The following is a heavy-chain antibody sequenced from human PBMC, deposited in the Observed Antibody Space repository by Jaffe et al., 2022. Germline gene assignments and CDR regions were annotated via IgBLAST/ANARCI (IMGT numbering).Heavy chain of an antibody. Sequence: QVQLVQSGAEVKKPGASVKVSCKASGYTFTSYYMHWVRQAPGQGLEWMGIINPSGGSTSYAQKFQGRVTMTRDTSTSTVYMELSSLRSEDTAVYYCARVSRGGIVGATAGLGYWGQGTLVTVSS. CDR1: GYTFTSYY. CDR2: INPSGGST. D-gene: IGHD1-26*01. J-gene: IGHJ4*02. CDR3: ARVSRGGIVGATAGLGY. V-gene: IGHV1-46*01.